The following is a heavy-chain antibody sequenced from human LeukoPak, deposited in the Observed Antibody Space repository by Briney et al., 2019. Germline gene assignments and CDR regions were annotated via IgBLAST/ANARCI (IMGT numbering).Heavy chain of an antibody. J-gene: IGHJ6*02. Sequence: GRSLRLSCAASGFTFSSYAMHWVRQAPGKGLEWVAVISYDGSNKYYADSVKGRFTISRDNSKNTLYLQMNSLRAEDTAVYYCARDGYSSSWYPLYYYYGMDVWGQGTTVTVSS. CDR2: ISYDGSNK. V-gene: IGHV3-30-3*01. D-gene: IGHD6-13*01. CDR1: GFTFSSYA. CDR3: ARDGYSSSWYPLYYYYGMDV.